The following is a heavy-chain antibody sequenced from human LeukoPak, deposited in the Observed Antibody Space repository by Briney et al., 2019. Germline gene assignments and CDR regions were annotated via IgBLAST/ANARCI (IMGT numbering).Heavy chain of an antibody. V-gene: IGHV1-69*01. CDR2: IIPIFGTA. J-gene: IGHJ4*02. CDR3: ARARSSTSCYDY. CDR1: GGTFSSYA. Sequence: ASVKVSCKASGGTFSSYAISWVRQAPGQGLEWTGGIIPIFGTANYAQKFQGRVTITADESTSTAYMELSSLRSEDTAMYYCARARSSTSCYDYWGQGTLVTVSS. D-gene: IGHD2-2*01.